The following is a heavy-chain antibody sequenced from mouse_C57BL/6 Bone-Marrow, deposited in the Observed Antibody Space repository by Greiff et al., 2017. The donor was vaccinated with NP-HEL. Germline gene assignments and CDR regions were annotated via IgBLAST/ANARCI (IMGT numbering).Heavy chain of an antibody. D-gene: IGHD3-2*02. J-gene: IGHJ4*01. CDR3: ARRGWGNYYAMDY. V-gene: IGHV1-64*01. Sequence: QVQLQQPGAELVKPGASVKLSCKASGYTFTSYWMHWVKQRPGQGLEWIGMIHPNSGSTNYNEKFKSKATLTVDKSSSTAYMQLSSLTSEDSAVYYCARRGWGNYYAMDYWGQGTSVTVSS. CDR2: IHPNSGST. CDR1: GYTFTSYW.